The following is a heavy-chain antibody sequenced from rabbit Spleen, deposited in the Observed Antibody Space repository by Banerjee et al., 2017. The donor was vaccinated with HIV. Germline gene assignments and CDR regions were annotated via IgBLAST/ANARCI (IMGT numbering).Heavy chain of an antibody. CDR1: GFSFSSSDW. J-gene: IGHJ4*01. D-gene: IGHD1-1*01. Sequence: QEQLVESGGGLVKPEGSLKLSCTASGFSFSSSDWIYWVRQAPGKGLEWIGYIDPIFGSTYYASWAKGRFTISRTSSTTVTLRMTSLTAADTATYFCARDLVGVIGWNFYLWGQGTLVTVS. V-gene: IGHV1S45*01. CDR3: ARDLVGVIGWNFYL. CDR2: IDPIFGST.